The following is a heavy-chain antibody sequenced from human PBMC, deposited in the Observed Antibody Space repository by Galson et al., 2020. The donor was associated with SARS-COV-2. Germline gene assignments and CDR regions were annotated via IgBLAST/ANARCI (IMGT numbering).Heavy chain of an antibody. CDR2: IYYSGST. CDR3: ARHLRRDNYDMFGFYGMDV. Sequence: SQTLSLTCPVSGGSINSYYWSWIRQPPGKGLEWIGYIYYSGSTNYNPSLKSRVTISLDTSKNRFSLKLSSVTAADTAVYYCARHLRRDNYDMFGFYGMDVWGQWTTVTVSS. V-gene: IGHV4-59*08. J-gene: IGHJ6*02. D-gene: IGHD3-9*01. CDR1: GGSINSYY.